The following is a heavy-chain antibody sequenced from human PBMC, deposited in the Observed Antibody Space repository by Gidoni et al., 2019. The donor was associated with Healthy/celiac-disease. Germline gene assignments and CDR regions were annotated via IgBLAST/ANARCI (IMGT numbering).Heavy chain of an antibody. CDR1: GFTFSSDS. CDR2: ISSSSSTI. Sequence: EVQLVESGGGLVQPGGSLRLSCTASGFTFSSDSMNWVRQAPGKGLEWVSYISSSSSTIYYADSVKGRFTISRDNAKNSLYLQMNSLRDEDTAVYYCARDRADSSGWFAYFDYWGHGTLVTVSS. D-gene: IGHD6-19*01. CDR3: ARDRADSSGWFAYFDY. V-gene: IGHV3-48*02. J-gene: IGHJ4*01.